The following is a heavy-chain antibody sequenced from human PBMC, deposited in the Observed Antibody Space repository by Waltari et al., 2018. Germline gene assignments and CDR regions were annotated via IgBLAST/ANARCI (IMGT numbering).Heavy chain of an antibody. Sequence: EVHLVESGGGLVQPGGSLRLSCAASGFPFSTYDVHWVRQTTGKRLEWVSAMGAAGDAYYLHSVRGRFTISRDKAKNSFYLQMNSLRADDTAVYFCAALGPDIIWGQGAMVTVSS. CDR1: GFPFSTYD. J-gene: IGHJ3*02. CDR3: AALGPDII. CDR2: MGAAGDA. V-gene: IGHV3-13*01. D-gene: IGHD1-26*01.